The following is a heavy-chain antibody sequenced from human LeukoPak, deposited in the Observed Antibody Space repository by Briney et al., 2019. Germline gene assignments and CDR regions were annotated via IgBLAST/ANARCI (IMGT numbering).Heavy chain of an antibody. Sequence: ASVKVSSKASGYTSTSYGISWVRHAPRQGLEWMVWISAYKGNTNYAPKLQGRATITKATSTTTAYIELRRRTSDDTAVYYCAREGPSNYYFSGSTFDYWGQGTVVSVS. D-gene: IGHD3-10*01. V-gene: IGHV1-18*01. J-gene: IGHJ4*02. CDR2: ISAYKGNT. CDR3: AREGPSNYYFSGSTFDY. CDR1: GYTSTSYG.